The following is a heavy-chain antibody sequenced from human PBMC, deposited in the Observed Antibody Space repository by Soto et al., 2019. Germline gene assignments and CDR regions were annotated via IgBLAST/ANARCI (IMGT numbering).Heavy chain of an antibody. CDR3: AREYCSGGSCYSDYYYYMDV. CDR2: ISSNGGST. V-gene: IGHV3-64*01. CDR1: GFTFSSYA. J-gene: IGHJ6*03. Sequence: GGSLRLSCAASGFTFSSYAMHWVRQAPGKGLEYVSAISSNGGSTYYANSVKGRFTISRDNSKNTLYLQMGSLRAEDMAVYYCAREYCSGGSCYSDYYYYMDVWGKGTTVTVSS. D-gene: IGHD2-15*01.